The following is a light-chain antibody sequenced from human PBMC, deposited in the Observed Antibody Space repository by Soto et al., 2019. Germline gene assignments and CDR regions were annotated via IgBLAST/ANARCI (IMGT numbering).Light chain of an antibody. Sequence: QSALAQPRSVSGSPGQSVTISCTGTCNDVGAYNYVSWYQQHPGRPPKLMIYDVTKWPSGVPERFSGSKSGNTASLTISGLQAEDEADYFCCSYAGGYIYLFGTGTKVTVL. CDR2: DVT. J-gene: IGLJ1*01. CDR1: CNDVGAYNY. CDR3: CSYAGGYIYL. V-gene: IGLV2-11*01.